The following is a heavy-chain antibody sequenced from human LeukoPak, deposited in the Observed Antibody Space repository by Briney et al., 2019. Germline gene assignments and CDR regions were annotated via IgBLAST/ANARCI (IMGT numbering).Heavy chain of an antibody. J-gene: IGHJ6*03. Sequence: ASVKVSCKASGGTFSSYAISWVRQAPGQGLEWMGWISAYNGNTNYAQKLQGRVTMTTDTSTSTAYMELRSLRSDDTAVYYCARVSRGSGSYDPYYMDVWGKGTTVTVSS. CDR3: ARVSRGSGSYDPYYMDV. CDR2: ISAYNGNT. CDR1: GGTFSSYA. V-gene: IGHV1-18*01. D-gene: IGHD3-10*01.